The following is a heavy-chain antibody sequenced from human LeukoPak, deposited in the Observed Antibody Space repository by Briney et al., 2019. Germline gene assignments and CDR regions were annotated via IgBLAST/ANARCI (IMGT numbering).Heavy chain of an antibody. Sequence: GGSLRLSCAASGFTFRSYWKSWVRQAPGKGLEWVANIKQDGSEKYYVDSVKGRFTSSRDNAKNSLYLQMNSLRAEDTAVYYCARDATVTPPFDYWGQGTLVTVSS. J-gene: IGHJ4*02. CDR3: ARDATVTPPFDY. CDR2: IKQDGSEK. D-gene: IGHD4-17*01. V-gene: IGHV3-7*01. CDR1: GFTFRSYW.